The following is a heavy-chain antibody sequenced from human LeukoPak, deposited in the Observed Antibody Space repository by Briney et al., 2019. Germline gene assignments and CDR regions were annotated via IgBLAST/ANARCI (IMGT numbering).Heavy chain of an antibody. Sequence: KPSETLSLTCAVYGGSFSGYYWSWIRQPPGKGLEWIGSIYYSGSTYYNPSLKSRVTISVDTSKNQFSLKLSSVTAADTAVYYCARQSIAVAGWGNWGQGTLVTVSS. J-gene: IGHJ4*02. CDR1: GGSFSGYY. D-gene: IGHD6-19*01. CDR3: ARQSIAVAGWGN. CDR2: IYYSGST. V-gene: IGHV4-34*01.